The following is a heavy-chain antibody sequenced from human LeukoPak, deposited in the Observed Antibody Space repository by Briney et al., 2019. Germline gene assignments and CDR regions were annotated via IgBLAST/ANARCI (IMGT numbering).Heavy chain of an antibody. CDR1: GYTFTSYD. Sequence: PSVKVSCKASGYTFTSYDINWVRQATGQGLEWMGWMNPNSGNTGYAQKFQGRVTMTRNTSISTAYMELSSLRSEDTAVYYCARSRVPLPPLITIFGVVIKQRKRNWFDPWGQGTLVTVSS. V-gene: IGHV1-8*01. D-gene: IGHD3-3*01. CDR2: MNPNSGNT. CDR3: ARSRVPLPPLITIFGVVIKQRKRNWFDP. J-gene: IGHJ5*02.